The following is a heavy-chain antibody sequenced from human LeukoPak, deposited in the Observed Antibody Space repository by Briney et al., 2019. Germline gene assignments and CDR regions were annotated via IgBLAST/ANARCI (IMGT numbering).Heavy chain of an antibody. V-gene: IGHV3-23*01. D-gene: IGHD5-24*01. Sequence: PGGSLRLSCAASGFTFSSYAMSWVRQAPGKGLEWVRQAPGKGLEWVSAISGSGGSTYYADSVKGRFTISRDNSRNTLYLQMNSLRAEDTAVYYCAKVLQYYYYGMDVWGQGTTVTVSS. CDR1: GFTFSSYA. J-gene: IGHJ6*02. CDR2: ISGSGGST. CDR3: AKVLQYYYYGMDV.